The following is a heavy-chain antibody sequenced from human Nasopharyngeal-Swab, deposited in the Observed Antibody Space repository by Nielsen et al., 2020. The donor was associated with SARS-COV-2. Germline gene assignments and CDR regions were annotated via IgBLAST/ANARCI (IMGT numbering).Heavy chain of an antibody. CDR3: ARNVLDDYSIDY. CDR2: ISYDGSNK. J-gene: IGHJ4*02. CDR1: GFTFSSYW. V-gene: IGHV3-30*03. Sequence: GESLKISCAASGFTFSSYWMSWVRQAPGKGLEWVAVISYDGSNKYYADSVKGRFTISGDNSKNTLYLQMNSLRAEDTAVYYCARNVLDDYSIDYWGQGTLVTVSS. D-gene: IGHD4-11*01.